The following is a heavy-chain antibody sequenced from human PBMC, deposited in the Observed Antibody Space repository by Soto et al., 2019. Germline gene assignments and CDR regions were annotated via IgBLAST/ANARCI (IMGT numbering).Heavy chain of an antibody. CDR2: IYSGGST. Sequence: EVQLVESGGGLIQPGGSLRLSCAASGFTVSSNYMSWVRQAPGKGLEWVSGIYSGGSTYYADSVKRRFTISRDNSKNTPSLQRNSRRAEDTAVNYCARNRVESGYPEYFQHWGQGTLVTVSS. CDR3: ARNRVESGYPEYFQH. J-gene: IGHJ1*01. V-gene: IGHV3-53*01. CDR1: GFTVSSNY. D-gene: IGHD3-22*01.